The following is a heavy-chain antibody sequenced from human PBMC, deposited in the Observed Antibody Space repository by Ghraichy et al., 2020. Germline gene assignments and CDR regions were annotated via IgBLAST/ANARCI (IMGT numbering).Heavy chain of an antibody. Sequence: GGSLRLSCAASGFTFSSYSMNWVRQAPGKGLEWVSSISSSSSYIYYADSVKGRFTISRDNAKNSLYLQMNSLRAEDTAVYYCASSSTYYDFWSGYSAAFDYWGQGTLVTVSS. J-gene: IGHJ4*02. CDR2: ISSSSSYI. CDR3: ASSSTYYDFWSGYSAAFDY. D-gene: IGHD3-3*01. V-gene: IGHV3-21*01. CDR1: GFTFSSYS.